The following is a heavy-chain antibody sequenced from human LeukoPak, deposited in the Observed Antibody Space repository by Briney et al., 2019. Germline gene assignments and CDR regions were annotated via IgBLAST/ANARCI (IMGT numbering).Heavy chain of an antibody. CDR1: GFTFSSYS. V-gene: IGHV3-21*01. Sequence: GGSLRLSCAASGFTFSSYSMNWVRQAPGKGLEWVSSISSSSSYIYYADSVKGRFTISRDNSKNTLYLQMNSLRAEDTAVYYCAKDSTGWELPLYYYYYYMDVWGKGTTVTISS. CDR2: ISSSSSYI. D-gene: IGHD1-26*01. J-gene: IGHJ6*03. CDR3: AKDSTGWELPLYYYYYYMDV.